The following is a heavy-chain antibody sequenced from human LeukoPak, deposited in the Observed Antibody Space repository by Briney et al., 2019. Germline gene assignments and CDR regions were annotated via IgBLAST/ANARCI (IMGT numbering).Heavy chain of an antibody. J-gene: IGHJ4*02. CDR3: ARDYADYVGYFFFDY. D-gene: IGHD4-17*01. CDR1: EFTFNNYA. CDR2: ISGGGETT. V-gene: IGHV3-23*01. Sequence: PGGSLRLSCAASEFTFNNYAMNWVRQAPGKGLEWVSSISGGGETTYYADSAKGRFTISRDNSQNTLYLQMNSLRAEDTAVYYCARDYADYVGYFFFDYWGQGTLVTVSS.